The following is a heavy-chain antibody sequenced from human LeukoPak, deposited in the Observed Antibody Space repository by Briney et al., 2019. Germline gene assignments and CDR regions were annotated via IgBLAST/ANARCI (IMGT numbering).Heavy chain of an antibody. J-gene: IGHJ6*02. D-gene: IGHD6-6*01. CDR3: AKGTGYSISFPMDV. CDR2: ISWNSGTI. CDR1: GFTFDDYA. V-gene: IGHV3-9*01. Sequence: GGSLRLSRAASGFTFDDYAMHWVRQAPGKGLEWVSGISWNSGTIVYADSVKGRFTISRDSAKSSLSLQMNSLTTEDTALYYCAKGTGYSISFPMDVWGQGTTVTVSS.